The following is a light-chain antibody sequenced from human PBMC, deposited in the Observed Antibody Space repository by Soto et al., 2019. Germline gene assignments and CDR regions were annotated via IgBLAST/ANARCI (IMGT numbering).Light chain of an antibody. V-gene: IGLV1-44*01. CDR1: SSNIGSNI. Sequence: QSVLTQPPSASGTPGQRVTISCSGSSSNIGSNIVNWYQQLPGTAPKLLIYSNNRRPSGVPDRFSGSKSGTSASLAISGRQSEDEDDYYCAAWDDSLNGVVFGGGTKLTVL. CDR2: SNN. J-gene: IGLJ2*01. CDR3: AAWDDSLNGVV.